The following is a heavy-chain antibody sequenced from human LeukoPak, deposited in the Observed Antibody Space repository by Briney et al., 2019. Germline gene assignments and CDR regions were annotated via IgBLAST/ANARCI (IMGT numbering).Heavy chain of an antibody. CDR3: ARAIGARSLRVSRGAFDI. CDR1: GFTFSSYA. Sequence: GGSLRLSCAASGFTFSSYAMHWVRQGPGKGLEWVAVISYDGSKKYYADSVKGRFTISRHNSKNTLYLQMNSLRAEDTAVYYCARAIGARSLRVSRGAFDIWGQGTMVTVSS. V-gene: IGHV3-30*14. CDR2: ISYDGSKK. D-gene: IGHD3-16*01. J-gene: IGHJ3*02.